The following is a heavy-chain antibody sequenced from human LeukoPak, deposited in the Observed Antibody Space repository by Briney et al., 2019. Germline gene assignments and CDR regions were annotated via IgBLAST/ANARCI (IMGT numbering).Heavy chain of an antibody. CDR2: IYYSGST. CDR1: GGSMSPYH. V-gene: IGHV4-59*08. J-gene: IGHJ4*02. D-gene: IGHD6-19*01. Sequence: SETLSLTCTVSGGSMSPYHWGWIRQPPEKGLEWTGYIYYSGSTNYNPSLKSRVTISVDTSKNQFSLKLSSVTAADTAIYYCARAVSGRFDYWGQGTLVTVSS. CDR3: ARAVSGRFDY.